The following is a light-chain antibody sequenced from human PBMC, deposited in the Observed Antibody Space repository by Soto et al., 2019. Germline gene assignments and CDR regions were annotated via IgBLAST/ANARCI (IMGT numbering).Light chain of an antibody. CDR2: EVS. CDR1: SSDVGGYNY. J-gene: IGLJ3*02. Sequence: QSVLTQPASVSGSPGQSITISCTGTSSDVGGYNYVSWYQQHPGKVPKLIIYEVSNRPSGVSNRFSGSKSGNTASLTVSGLQAEDEADYYCSSYTTTSTVVFGGGTQLTVL. V-gene: IGLV2-14*01. CDR3: SSYTTTSTVV.